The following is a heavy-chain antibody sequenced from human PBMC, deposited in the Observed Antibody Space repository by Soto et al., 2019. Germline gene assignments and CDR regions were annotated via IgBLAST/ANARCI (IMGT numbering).Heavy chain of an antibody. CDR1: GGSISSGYYY. V-gene: IGHV4-30-4*01. D-gene: IGHD1-26*01. Sequence: SSETLSLTCSVSGGSISSGYYYWSWIRQPPGKGLEWIGNIYYSGNTYYNPSLKSRLIISIDTSKNQFSPKVGSVTAADTDVHYCASPSLHXMPLWGPGPQVTVSS. CDR2: IYYSGNT. J-gene: IGHJ4*03. CDR3: ASPSLHXMPL.